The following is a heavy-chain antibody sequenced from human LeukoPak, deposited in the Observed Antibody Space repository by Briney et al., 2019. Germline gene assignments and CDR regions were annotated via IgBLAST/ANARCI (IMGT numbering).Heavy chain of an antibody. J-gene: IGHJ4*02. CDR1: GGSFSGYY. CDR2: INHSGST. CDR3: AQDTSAAGTDY. D-gene: IGHD6-13*01. Sequence: SETLSLTCAVYGGSFSGYYWSWIRQPPGKGLEWIGEINHSGSTNYNPSLKSRVTISVDTSKNQFSLKLSSVTAADTAVYYCAQDTSAAGTDYWGQGTLVTVSS. V-gene: IGHV4-34*01.